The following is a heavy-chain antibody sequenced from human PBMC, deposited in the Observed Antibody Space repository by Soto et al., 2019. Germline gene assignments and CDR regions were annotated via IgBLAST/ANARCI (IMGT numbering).Heavy chain of an antibody. J-gene: IGHJ6*02. CDR1: GFTFSSYG. CDR2: IWYDGSNK. Sequence: PGGSLRLSCAASGFTFSSYGMHWVRQAPGKGLEWVAVIWYDGSNKYYADSVKGRFTISRDNSKNTLYLQMNSLRAEDTAVYYCARDKGYCSSTSCYTPLGYYYYYGMDVWGQGATVTVSS. V-gene: IGHV3-33*01. CDR3: ARDKGYCSSTSCYTPLGYYYYYGMDV. D-gene: IGHD2-2*02.